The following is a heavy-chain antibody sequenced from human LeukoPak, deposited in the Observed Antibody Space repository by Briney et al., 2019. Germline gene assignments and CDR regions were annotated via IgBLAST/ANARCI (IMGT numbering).Heavy chain of an antibody. CDR1: GFTFGSYA. Sequence: GGSLRLSCAASGFTFGSYAMSWVRQAPGKGLEWVSYISAGSGSTYYADSVRGRFTISRDNSKNTLYLQMNSLRADDTAVYYCVKGLYSSSSRGDYMDVWGKGTTVTVSS. D-gene: IGHD6-6*01. CDR2: ISAGSGST. CDR3: VKGLYSSSSRGDYMDV. V-gene: IGHV3-23*01. J-gene: IGHJ6*03.